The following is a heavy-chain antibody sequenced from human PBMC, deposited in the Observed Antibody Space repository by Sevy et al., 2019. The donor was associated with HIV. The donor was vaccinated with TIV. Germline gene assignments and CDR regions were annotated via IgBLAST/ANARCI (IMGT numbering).Heavy chain of an antibody. CDR2: INNDGSNT. V-gene: IGHV3-74*01. D-gene: IGHD3-10*01. CDR1: GFTFGNYW. CDR3: GREMISMVPGGPDAFDN. J-gene: IGHJ3*02. Sequence: GGSLRLSCAASGFTFGNYWMHWVRQAPGKGLVWISRINNDGSNTNYADSVKGRFTTSRDNAKNTLYLQMNSLRAEDTAVYYCGREMISMVPGGPDAFDNWGQGTMVTVSS.